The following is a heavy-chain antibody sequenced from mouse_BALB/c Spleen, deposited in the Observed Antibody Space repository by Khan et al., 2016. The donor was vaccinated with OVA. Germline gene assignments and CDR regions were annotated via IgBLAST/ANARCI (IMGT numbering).Heavy chain of an antibody. CDR3: AREYYGYDGPFAY. CDR2: INSNGGST. V-gene: IGHV5-6-3*01. J-gene: IGHJ3*01. Sequence: EVELVESGGGLVQPGGSLKLSCAASGFTFSSYGMSWVRQTPDKRLELVATINSNGGSTYYPDSVKGRFTISSANAKNTLYLQMSSLKSEDTAMYYCAREYYGYDGPFAYWGQGTLVTVSA. CDR1: GFTFSSYG. D-gene: IGHD2-2*01.